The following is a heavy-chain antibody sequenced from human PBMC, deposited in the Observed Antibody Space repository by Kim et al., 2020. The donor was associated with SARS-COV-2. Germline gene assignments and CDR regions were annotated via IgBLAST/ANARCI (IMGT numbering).Heavy chain of an antibody. CDR2: ICADGSTK. J-gene: IGHJ5*02. CDR1: GFPFSAYG. CDR3: AREASVDGDPDNWFDP. D-gene: IGHD7-27*01. V-gene: IGHV3-33*01. Sequence: GGSLRLSCAASGFPFSAYGMHWVRQAPGKGLEWVAVICADGSTKFHANSVEGRFTISRDNSKNMLYLQMDSLRVDDTAVYYCAREASVDGDPDNWFDPWGQGPLVPVSS.